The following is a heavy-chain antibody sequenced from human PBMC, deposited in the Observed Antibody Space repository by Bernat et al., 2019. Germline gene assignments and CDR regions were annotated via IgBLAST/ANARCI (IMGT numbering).Heavy chain of an antibody. CDR1: GFTFSDYY. V-gene: IGHV3-11*06. CDR2: ISSSSTYR. J-gene: IGHJ4*02. Sequence: QVQLVESGGGLVKPGGSLRLSCAASGFTFSDYYMSWIRQAPGKGLEWVSYISSSSTYRNYADSVKGRFTISRDNAKNSLYLQMNSLRAEDTAVYYCASGYSSNWTAEYWGQGTLVTVSS. D-gene: IGHD6-13*01. CDR3: ASGYSSNWTAEY.